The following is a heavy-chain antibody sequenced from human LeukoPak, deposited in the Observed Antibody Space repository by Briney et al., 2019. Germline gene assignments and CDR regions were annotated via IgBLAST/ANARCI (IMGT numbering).Heavy chain of an antibody. CDR2: ISSGSTI. J-gene: IGHJ4*02. V-gene: IGHV3-48*03. Sequence: GGSLRLSCAASGFTFSSYEMNWIRQAPGKGLEWVSYISSGSTIYDADSVKGRFTISGDNAKNSLYLQMNSLRAEDTAVYYCARESIAVAGAPFDYWGQGTLVTVSS. D-gene: IGHD6-19*01. CDR1: GFTFSSYE. CDR3: ARESIAVAGAPFDY.